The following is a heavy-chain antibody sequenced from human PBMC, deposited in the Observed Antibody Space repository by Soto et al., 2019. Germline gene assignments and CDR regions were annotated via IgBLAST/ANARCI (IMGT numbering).Heavy chain of an antibody. CDR1: GGSISSGGYY. Sequence: PSETLSLTCTVSGGSISSGGYYWSWIRQHPGKGLEWIGYIYYSGSTYYNPSLKSRVTISVDTSKNQFSLKLSSVTAADTAVYYCARSASWIAAGWWFDPWGQGTLVTVSS. J-gene: IGHJ5*02. V-gene: IGHV4-31*03. D-gene: IGHD6-13*01. CDR3: ARSASWIAAGWWFDP. CDR2: IYYSGST.